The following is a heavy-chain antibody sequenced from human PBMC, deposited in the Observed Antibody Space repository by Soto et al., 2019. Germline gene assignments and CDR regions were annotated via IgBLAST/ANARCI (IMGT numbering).Heavy chain of an antibody. CDR1: GFTFSSYA. CDR2: ISYDGSNK. Sequence: QVQLVESGGGVVQPGRSLRLSCAASGFTFSSYARHWVRQAPGKGLEWVAVISYDGSNKYYADSVKGRFTISRDNSKNTLYLQMNSLRAEDTAVYYCARDEWYYYDSSGYGYWGQGTLVTVSS. CDR3: ARDEWYYYDSSGYGY. J-gene: IGHJ4*02. D-gene: IGHD3-22*01. V-gene: IGHV3-30-3*01.